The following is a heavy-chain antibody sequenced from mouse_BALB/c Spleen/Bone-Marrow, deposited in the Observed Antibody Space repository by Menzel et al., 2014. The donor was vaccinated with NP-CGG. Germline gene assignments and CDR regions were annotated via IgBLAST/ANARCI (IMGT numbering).Heavy chain of an antibody. Sequence: VQLQQSGAELMKPGASVEISCKASGYTFSNFWIEWVKQRPGQGLEWLGEILPGTGSSRYNGKFKDKATFTADTSSNPAYMQLSSLTSEDSAVYYCARYDGYWYFDVWGAGTTVTVSS. J-gene: IGHJ1*01. V-gene: IGHV1-9*01. CDR1: GYTFSNFW. D-gene: IGHD2-3*01. CDR3: ARYDGYWYFDV. CDR2: ILPGTGSS.